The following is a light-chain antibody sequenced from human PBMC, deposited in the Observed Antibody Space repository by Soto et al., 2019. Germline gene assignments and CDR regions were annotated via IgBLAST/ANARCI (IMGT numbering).Light chain of an antibody. Sequence: IVMTQSPDSLAVSLGYSATINCNSSQIVLYSSNNKNYLAWYQQKPGQPPKLLIYWASTRASGVPDRFSGSGSGTDFTLTISSLQAEDVGIYYCQDYYSSWTFGQGTKVDIK. CDR1: QIVLYSSNNKNY. CDR3: QDYYSSWT. V-gene: IGKV4-1*01. CDR2: WAS. J-gene: IGKJ1*01.